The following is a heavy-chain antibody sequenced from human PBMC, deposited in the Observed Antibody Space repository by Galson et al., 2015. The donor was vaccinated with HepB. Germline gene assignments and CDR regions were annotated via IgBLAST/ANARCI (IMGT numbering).Heavy chain of an antibody. CDR3: ATPPTIYGDYAFDY. D-gene: IGHD4-17*01. CDR2: FEPEDGET. Sequence: SVKVSCKVSGYTLTELSMHWVRQAPGKGLEWMGGFEPEDGETIYAQKFQGRVTMTEDTSTDTAYMELSSLRSEDTAVYYCATPPTIYGDYAFDYWGQGTLVTVSS. J-gene: IGHJ4*02. CDR1: GYTLTELS. V-gene: IGHV1-24*01.